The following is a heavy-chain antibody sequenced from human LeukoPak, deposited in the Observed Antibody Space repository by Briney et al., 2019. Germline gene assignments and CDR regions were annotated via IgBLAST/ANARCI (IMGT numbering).Heavy chain of an antibody. J-gene: IGHJ6*04. CDR2: ISTRSTYI. D-gene: IGHD3-16*01. CDR1: GFTFSNYP. CDR3: AKSTRAVMAMMDV. Sequence: PGRSLRLSCAASGFTFSNYPMYWVRQAPGKGLEWVSSISTRSTYIYYADSVKGRFTISRDNAKNSLFLQMNSLRAEDTAVYFCAKSTRAVMAMMDVWGKGTTVTVSS. V-gene: IGHV3-21*01.